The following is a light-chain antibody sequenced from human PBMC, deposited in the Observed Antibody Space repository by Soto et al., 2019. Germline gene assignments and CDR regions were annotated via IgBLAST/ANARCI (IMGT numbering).Light chain of an antibody. CDR2: GAS. Sequence: IQMTQSPSSLSASVGDRVTITCRASQGIRNDLGWYQQKSGKAPKLLIYGASSLQSGVPSRFSGSGSGTEFTLTISSLQPDDFATYYCQQYNSYRTFGQGTKVDIK. CDR3: QQYNSYRT. CDR1: QGIRND. V-gene: IGKV1-17*01. J-gene: IGKJ1*01.